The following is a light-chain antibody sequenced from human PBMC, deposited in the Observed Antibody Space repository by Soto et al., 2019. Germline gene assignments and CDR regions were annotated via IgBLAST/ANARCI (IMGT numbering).Light chain of an antibody. CDR3: SSYTTSSTLV. J-gene: IGLJ2*01. CDR1: SSDVGYYNR. Sequence: QSALTQPPSVSGSPGQSVTISCTGTSSDVGYYNRVSWYQQPPGTAPKLMVFEVSNRPSGVPDRFSGSKSGNTASLTISGLQAEDEADYYYSSYTTSSTLVFGGGTQLTVL. CDR2: EVS. V-gene: IGLV2-18*02.